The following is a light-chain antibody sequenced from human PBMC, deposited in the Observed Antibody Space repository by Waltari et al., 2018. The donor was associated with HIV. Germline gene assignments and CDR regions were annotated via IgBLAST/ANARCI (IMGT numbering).Light chain of an antibody. CDR2: EVT. V-gene: IGLV2-14*01. CDR3: SSYTSSSTQV. J-gene: IGLJ1*01. CDR1: NSDVGGYNY. Sequence: QSALTQPASVSGSLGQTITISCTGTNSDVGGYNYVSWYQQHPGKAPKLMIYEVTTRPSGYSNRFSGSESRNTASLTISGLQAEEDADYYCSSYTSSSTQVFGTGNKVTVL.